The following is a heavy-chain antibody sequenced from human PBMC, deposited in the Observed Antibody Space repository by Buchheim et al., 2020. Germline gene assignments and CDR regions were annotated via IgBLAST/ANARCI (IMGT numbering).Heavy chain of an antibody. V-gene: IGHV4-4*02. CDR1: GGSISSANW. Sequence: QVQLQESGPGLVKPSGTLSLTCAVSGGSISSANWWYWVRQPPGKGLEWIGEISYSGRTIYNPSLKSRVTISRDASKNQFSLKLTSVTAADTVVYYCACSTGSWKVDYWGQGTL. J-gene: IGHJ4*02. CDR3: ACSTGSWKVDY. CDR2: ISYSGRT. D-gene: IGHD3-9*01.